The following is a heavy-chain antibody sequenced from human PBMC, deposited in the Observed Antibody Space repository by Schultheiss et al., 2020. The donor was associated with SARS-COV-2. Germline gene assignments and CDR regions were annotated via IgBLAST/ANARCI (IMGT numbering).Heavy chain of an antibody. Sequence: SETLSLTCAVSGGSISSGGYSWSWIRQPPGKGLEWIGYIYHSGSTNYNPSLKSRVTISIDTSKNQFYLKLTSVTAADTAVYYCARDRYYYGIDVWGQGTTVTVSS. V-gene: IGHV4-30-2*01. CDR1: GGSISSGGYS. J-gene: IGHJ6*02. CDR2: IYHSGST. CDR3: ARDRYYYGIDV.